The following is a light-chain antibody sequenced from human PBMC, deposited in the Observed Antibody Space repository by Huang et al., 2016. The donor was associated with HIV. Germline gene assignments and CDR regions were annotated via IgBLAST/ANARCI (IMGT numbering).Light chain of an antibody. J-gene: IGKJ2*01. CDR2: GVS. V-gene: IGKV3-15*01. CDR1: QSVSSN. CDR3: QHYTNWPYT. Sequence: EIVMTQSQATLSVSPGERVTLSCRASQSVSSNLAWYQQHPGRAPSLLMYGVSTRATGFPARFSCSGSGSEFTLTISSLQSEDSAVYYCQHYTNWPYTFGQGTKLEIK.